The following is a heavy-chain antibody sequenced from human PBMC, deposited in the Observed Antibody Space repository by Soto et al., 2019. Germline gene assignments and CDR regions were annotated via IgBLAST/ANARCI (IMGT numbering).Heavy chain of an antibody. Sequence: NPSETLSLTCTVSGGSISNGGYYWNWVRQHPGKGLEWIGYIHYSGSTWYNPSLESRVTISADTSKDQFSLKLRSVTAADTAVYYCARVRGSGSYAAYYFDSWGQGTLVTVSS. V-gene: IGHV4-31*03. CDR1: GGSISNGGYY. CDR3: ARVRGSGSYAAYYFDS. D-gene: IGHD3-10*01. J-gene: IGHJ4*01. CDR2: IHYSGST.